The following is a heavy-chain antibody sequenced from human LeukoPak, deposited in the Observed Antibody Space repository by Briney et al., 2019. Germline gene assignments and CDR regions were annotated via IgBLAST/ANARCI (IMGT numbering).Heavy chain of an antibody. CDR3: AKDTFVELSYLHH. D-gene: IGHD1-26*01. V-gene: IGHV3-23*01. J-gene: IGHJ4*02. Sequence: GGSLRLSCGASGLNFSGYAMSWVRQAPGKGLQWVSAISGATYRTYYADSVRGRFTISRDISKNTLYLQMNNLRAEDTAIYYCAKDTFVELSYLHHWGQGTLVTVSS. CDR2: ISGATYRT. CDR1: GLNFSGYA.